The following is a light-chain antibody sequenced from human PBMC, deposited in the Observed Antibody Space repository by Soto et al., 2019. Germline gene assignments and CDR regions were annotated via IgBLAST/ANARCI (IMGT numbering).Light chain of an antibody. V-gene: IGKV1-33*01. J-gene: IGKJ4*01. CDR3: QQYENRPLT. Sequence: DIQLTQSPPSLSASVGDGVTITCQASQDITNYLNWYQHKSGKSPKLPIFDAANLEAGVPSRFSGGGSGTHFTFTISSLQPEDVATYYCQQYENRPLTFGGGTKVE. CDR1: QDITNY. CDR2: DAA.